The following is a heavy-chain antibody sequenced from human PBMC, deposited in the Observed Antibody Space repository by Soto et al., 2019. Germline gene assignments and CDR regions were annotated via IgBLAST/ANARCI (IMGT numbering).Heavy chain of an antibody. J-gene: IGHJ4*02. V-gene: IGHV4-4*02. D-gene: IGHD1-7*01. Sequence: QVQLQESGPGLVKPSGTLSLTCAVSGASFTSNDWWTWVRQPPGRGLEWIGEIYRTGSTNYNPSLKSRVTISLDQSENQFSLKVTSLTAADTAVYYCARRDPGTSVDYWGQGTLVTVSS. CDR3: ARRDPGTSVDY. CDR2: IYRTGST. CDR1: GASFTSNDW.